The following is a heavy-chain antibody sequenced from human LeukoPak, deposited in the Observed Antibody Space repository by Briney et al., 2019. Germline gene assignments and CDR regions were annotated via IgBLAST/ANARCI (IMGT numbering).Heavy chain of an antibody. V-gene: IGHV2-5*01. D-gene: IGHD5-24*01. CDR3: AHRPGGDGYNFFDY. Sequence: ESGPTLVKPTQTLTLTCTFSGFSLSTSGVGVGWIRQPPGKALEWLALIYWNDDKRCSPSLKSRLTITKDTSKNQVVLTMTNMDPVDTATYYCAHRPGGDGYNFFDYWGQGTLVTVSS. CDR1: GFSLSTSGVG. J-gene: IGHJ4*02. CDR2: IYWNDDK.